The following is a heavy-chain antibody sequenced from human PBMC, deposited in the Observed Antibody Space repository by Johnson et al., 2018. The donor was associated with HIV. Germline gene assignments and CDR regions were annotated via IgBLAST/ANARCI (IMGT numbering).Heavy chain of an antibody. CDR2: IYSGGST. D-gene: IGHD6-19*01. CDR1: GFTVSSNY. CDR3: ASVRYSSGWPIYAFDI. Sequence: VQLVESGGGLIQPGGSLRLSCAASGFTVSSNYMSWVRQAPGKGLEWVSVIYSGGSTYYADPVQGRFTISRDNARNSLYLQMNSLRAEDTAVYYCASVRYSSGWPIYAFDIWGQGTVVIVSS. V-gene: IGHV3-53*01. J-gene: IGHJ3*02.